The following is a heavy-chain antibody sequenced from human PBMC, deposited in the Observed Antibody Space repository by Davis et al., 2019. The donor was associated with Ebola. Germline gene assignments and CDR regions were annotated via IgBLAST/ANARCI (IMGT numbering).Heavy chain of an antibody. V-gene: IGHV2-26*01. Sequence: SGPTLVKPTETLTLTCTVSGFSLSNARMGVSWIRQPPGKALEWLAHIFSNDEKSYSTSLKSRLTISKDTSKSQVVLTMTNMDPVDTATYYCARIQGQWLVRDYYYGMDVWGQGTTVTVSS. CDR2: IFSNDEK. CDR1: GFSLSNARMG. J-gene: IGHJ6*02. CDR3: ARIQGQWLVRDYYYGMDV. D-gene: IGHD6-19*01.